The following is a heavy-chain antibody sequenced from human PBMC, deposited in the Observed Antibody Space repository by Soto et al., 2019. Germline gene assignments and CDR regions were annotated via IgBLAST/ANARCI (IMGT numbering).Heavy chain of an antibody. CDR2: INHSGGT. CDR1: GGYFIDYC. CDR3: ARGRVQLWGDAFDI. V-gene: IGHV4-34*01. D-gene: IGHD5-18*01. J-gene: IGHJ3*02. Sequence: PSETLSLTCAVDGGYFIDYCWSWIRQPTGRGLEWIGEINHSGGTNYNPSLKSRVTISVDTSKNQFSLKLSSVTAADTAVYYCARGRVQLWGDAFDIWGQGTMVTVSS.